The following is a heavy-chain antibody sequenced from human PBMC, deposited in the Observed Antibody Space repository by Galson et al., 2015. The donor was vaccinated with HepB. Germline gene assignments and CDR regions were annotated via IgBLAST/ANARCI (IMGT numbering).Heavy chain of an antibody. J-gene: IGHJ4*02. CDR3: AKLSPEPNYFVVVPAAILT. V-gene: IGHV3-23*01. CDR2: ISHSGHST. CDR1: GFTFSSYD. Sequence: SLRLSCAASGFTFSSYDVGWVRQAPGKGLEWVSAISHSGHSTYYAESVKGRVTFSRDDSKSTLYLQMNSLRVEDTAVYFCAKLSPEPNYFVVVPAAILTWGQGALVTVSS. D-gene: IGHD2-2*02.